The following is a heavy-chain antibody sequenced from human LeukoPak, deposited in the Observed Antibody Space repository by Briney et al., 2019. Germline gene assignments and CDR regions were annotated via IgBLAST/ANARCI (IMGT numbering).Heavy chain of an antibody. V-gene: IGHV3-30-3*01. Sequence: GGSLRLSCAASGFTFSSCAVHWVRQAPGKGLEWVAVISDDGGNTYYAGSVKGRFTISRDNSKNMLYLQMNSLRAEDTAVYYCAGDYPDYWGQGTLVTVSS. CDR1: GFTFSSCA. J-gene: IGHJ4*02. D-gene: IGHD4-17*01. CDR3: AGDYPDY. CDR2: ISDDGGNT.